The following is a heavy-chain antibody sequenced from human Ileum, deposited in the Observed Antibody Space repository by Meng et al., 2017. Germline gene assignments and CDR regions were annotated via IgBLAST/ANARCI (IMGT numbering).Heavy chain of an antibody. V-gene: IGHV3-30-3*01. CDR1: GFTLSSYA. J-gene: IGHJ4*02. CDR2: ISFERSDE. Sequence: QVHLVESGGGVVQPGRSLRLSCAASGFTLSSYAVHWVRQAPGKGLEWVAVISFERSDEEEREEGKGRGKRGGGNSKNTVFLQMGSLRAEDTALYYCARGLPYYERKEGEGRGEGGQGT. D-gene: IGHD3-22*01. CDR3: ARGLPYYERKEGEGRGE.